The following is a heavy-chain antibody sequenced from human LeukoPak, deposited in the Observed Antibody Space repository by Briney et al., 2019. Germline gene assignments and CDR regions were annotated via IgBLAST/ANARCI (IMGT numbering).Heavy chain of an antibody. CDR1: GFTFSSYS. J-gene: IGHJ5*02. Sequence: PGGSLRLSCAASGFTFSSYSMNWVRQAPGKGLEWVSSISSSNSYIYYADSVKGRFTISRDNAKNSLYLQMNSLRAEDTAVYYCSKDQLLYDNWFDPWGQGILVTVSS. D-gene: IGHD2-2*02. CDR2: ISSSNSYI. V-gene: IGHV3-21*01. CDR3: SKDQLLYDNWFDP.